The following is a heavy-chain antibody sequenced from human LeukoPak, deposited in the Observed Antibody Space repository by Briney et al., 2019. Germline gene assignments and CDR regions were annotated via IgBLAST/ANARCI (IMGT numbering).Heavy chain of an antibody. V-gene: IGHV3-20*04. Sequence: GGSLRLSCAASGFTFDDYGMSWVRQAPGKGLEWVSGINWNGGSTGYADSVKGRFTISRDNAKNSLYLQMSSLRAEDTALYYCAREPSPGSYELENYWGQGTLVTVSS. D-gene: IGHD3-10*01. CDR3: AREPSPGSYELENY. CDR1: GFTFDDYG. CDR2: INWNGGST. J-gene: IGHJ4*02.